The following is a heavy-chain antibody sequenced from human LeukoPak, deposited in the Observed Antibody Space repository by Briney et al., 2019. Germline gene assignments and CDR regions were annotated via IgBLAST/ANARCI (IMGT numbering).Heavy chain of an antibody. V-gene: IGHV1-8*01. CDR1: GYTFTSYD. Sequence: ASVKVSCKASGYTFTSYDINWVRQATGQGLEWMGWMNPNSGNTGYAQKFQGRVTMTRNTSISTAYMELSSLRSEDTAVYYRARAPLDYYYYYYYMDVWGKGTTVTISS. D-gene: IGHD1-1*01. CDR2: MNPNSGNT. CDR3: ARAPLDYYYYYYYMDV. J-gene: IGHJ6*03.